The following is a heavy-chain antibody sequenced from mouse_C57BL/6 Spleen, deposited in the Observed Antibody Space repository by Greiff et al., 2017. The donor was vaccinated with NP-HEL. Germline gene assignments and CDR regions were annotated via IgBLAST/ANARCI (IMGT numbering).Heavy chain of an antibody. CDR1: GFSLTSYG. J-gene: IGHJ3*01. V-gene: IGHV2-2*01. CDR2: IWSGGST. CDR3: ALYDYSWFAY. Sequence: VQLQQSGPGLVQPSQSLSITCTVSGFSLTSYGVHWVRQSPGKGLEWLGVIWSGGSTDYNAAFISRLSISKDNSKSQVFFKMNSLQADDTAIYYCALYDYSWFAYWGQGTLVTVSA. D-gene: IGHD2-4*01.